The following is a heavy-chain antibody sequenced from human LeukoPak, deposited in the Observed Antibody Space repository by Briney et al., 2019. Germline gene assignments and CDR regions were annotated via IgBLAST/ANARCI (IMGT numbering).Heavy chain of an antibody. CDR2: INPNSGGT. Sequence: ASVTVSCKASGYTFTGYYMHWVRQAPGQGLEWMGWINPNSGGTNYAQKFQGRVTMTRDTSISTAYMELSRLRSDDTAVYYCARTSGYYDSSGYYWVYWGQGTLVTVSS. CDR1: GYTFTGYY. D-gene: IGHD3-22*01. V-gene: IGHV1-2*02. J-gene: IGHJ4*02. CDR3: ARTSGYYDSSGYYWVY.